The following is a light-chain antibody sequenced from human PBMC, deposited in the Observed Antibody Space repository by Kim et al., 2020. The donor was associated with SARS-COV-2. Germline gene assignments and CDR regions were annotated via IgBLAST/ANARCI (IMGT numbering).Light chain of an antibody. J-gene: IGLJ2*01. V-gene: IGLV1-51*01. CDR2: DSN. CDR1: RSNIGRNY. CDR3: STWDSSLSSVV. Sequence: QSALTQPPSLSAAPGQKVTISCSGGRSNIGRNYVSWYQHVPGTAPKLLIYDSNHRPSGIPDRFSASKSGASATLGITGLQTGDEASYYCSTWDSSLSSVVFGGGTQLTVL.